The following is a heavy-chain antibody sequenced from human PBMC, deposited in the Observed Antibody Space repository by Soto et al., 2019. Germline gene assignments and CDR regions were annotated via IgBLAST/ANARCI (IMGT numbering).Heavy chain of an antibody. CDR3: RRSSRYSTDV. D-gene: IGHD6-13*01. CDR1: GDSIRSSSY. J-gene: IGHJ6*02. Sequence: SETLSLTCTVSGDSIRSSSYWVWIRQPPGKGLEWIGSIYSTGNTYYNPSLNSQVTISVDTSKNQFSLNVISVTAADTAVYYCRRSSRYSTDVWGQGTTVTVS. CDR2: IYSTGNT. V-gene: IGHV4-39*01.